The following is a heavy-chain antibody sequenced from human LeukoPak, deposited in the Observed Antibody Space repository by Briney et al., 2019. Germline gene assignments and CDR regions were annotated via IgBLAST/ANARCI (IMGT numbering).Heavy chain of an antibody. CDR1: GDSISNHY. CDR2: IFYSGNT. D-gene: IGHD1-26*01. J-gene: IGHJ4*02. V-gene: IGHV4-59*11. CDR3: ARDRGEGIVGTLDH. Sequence: SETVPLTCTVSGDSISNHYWSWIGQPPGKGLVWIGYIFYSGNTHYNPSLKSRVTMSVDTSKNQLSLRLSSVTPADTAVYYCARDRGEGIVGTLDHWPQGPLVTVSS.